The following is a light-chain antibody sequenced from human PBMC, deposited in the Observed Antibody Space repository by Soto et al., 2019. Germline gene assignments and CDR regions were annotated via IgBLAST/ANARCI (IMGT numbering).Light chain of an antibody. V-gene: IGKV3-15*01. CDR1: QSVSSN. J-gene: IGKJ4*01. CDR2: GAS. Sequence: EIVMTQSPATLSVSPWERATRSCRASQSVSSNLAWYQQKPGQAPRLLIYGASTRATGIPARFSGSGSGTEFTLTISNLQSEDFAVYYCQQYSNWPPLTFGGGTKVDIK. CDR3: QQYSNWPPLT.